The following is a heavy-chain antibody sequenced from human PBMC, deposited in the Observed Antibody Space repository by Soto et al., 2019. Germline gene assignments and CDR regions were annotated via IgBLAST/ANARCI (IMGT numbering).Heavy chain of an antibody. V-gene: IGHV4-59*01. CDR1: GGSISSYY. D-gene: IGHD5-18*01. CDR2: IYYSGST. CDR3: ARVKGTAIDY. J-gene: IGHJ4*02. Sequence: QVQLQESGPGLVKPSETLSLTCTVSGGSISSYYWSWIRQPPGKGLEWIGYIYYSGSTNYNPSLKRRVTISVDTSKNQFPLKLSSGTAADTAVYYCARVKGTAIDYWGQGTLVTVSS.